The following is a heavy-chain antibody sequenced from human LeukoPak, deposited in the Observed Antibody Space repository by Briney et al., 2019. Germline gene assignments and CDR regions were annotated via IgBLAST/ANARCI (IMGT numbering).Heavy chain of an antibody. J-gene: IGHJ5*02. V-gene: IGHV4-4*07. Sequence: SETLSLTCTVSGGSISSYYWSWIRQPAGKGLEWIRRISASGSTNYAPSLRSRVTMSVDTSTNQFSLKLSSVTAADTAVYYCATDISWFDPWGRGTLVTVSP. CDR3: ATDISWFDP. CDR1: GGSISSYY. CDR2: ISASGST.